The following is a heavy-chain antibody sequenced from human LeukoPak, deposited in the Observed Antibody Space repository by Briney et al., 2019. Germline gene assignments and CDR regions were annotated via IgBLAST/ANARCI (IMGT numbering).Heavy chain of an antibody. CDR3: AREASNYGDYVYDAFDI. V-gene: IGHV1-69*04. CDR1: GGTFSSYT. CDR2: IIPILGIA. D-gene: IGHD4-17*01. J-gene: IGHJ3*02. Sequence: SVKVSCKASGGTFSSYTISWVQQAPGQGLEWMGRIIPILGIANYAQKFQGRVTITADKSTSTAYMELSSLRSEDTAVYYCAREASNYGDYVYDAFDIWGQGTMVTVSS.